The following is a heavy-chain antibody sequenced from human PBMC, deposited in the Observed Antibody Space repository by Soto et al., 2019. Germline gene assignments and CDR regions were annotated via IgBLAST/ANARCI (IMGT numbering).Heavy chain of an antibody. CDR3: ASAAVTGTAGLEG. CDR2: INPSNGGT. J-gene: IGHJ4*02. Sequence: ASVKVSCTASGYTFSGFYMHWVRQAPGQGLEWMGWINPSNGGTKYAEKFQGRVTMTRDTSISTAYVELSRLTSDDTAVYYCASAAVTGTAGLEGWGEGTLVTVAS. CDR1: GYTFSGFY. D-gene: IGHD6-19*01. V-gene: IGHV1-2*02.